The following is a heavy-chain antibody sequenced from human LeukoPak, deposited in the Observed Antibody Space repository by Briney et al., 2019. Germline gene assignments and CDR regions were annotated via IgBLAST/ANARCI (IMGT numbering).Heavy chain of an antibody. CDR2: ISGSADNT. CDR1: GFTFNNYD. V-gene: IGHV3-23*01. J-gene: IGHJ4*02. D-gene: IGHD5-12*01. CDR3: AKLKRYSGYGENYFDY. Sequence: GGSLRLSCAASGFTFNNYDMSWVRQAPGKGLEWVSGISGSADNTYYADSVKGRFTISRDNSQDTLYLQMNSLRAEDTAVYYCAKLKRYSGYGENYFDYWGQGTLVTVSS.